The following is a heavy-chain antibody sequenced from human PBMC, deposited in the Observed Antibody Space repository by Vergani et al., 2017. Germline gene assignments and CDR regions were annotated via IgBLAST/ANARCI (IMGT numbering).Heavy chain of an antibody. CDR2: FDPEDGET. J-gene: IGHJ3*02. Sequence: QVQLVQSGAEVKKPGASVKVSCKVSGYTLTELSMHWVRQAPGKGLEWMGGFDPEDGETIYAQKFQGRVTMTEDTSTDTASMELRSLRSEDTAVYYCAIFIAMVRGVGDALDIGGQGTMVTVSS. D-gene: IGHD3-10*01. CDR3: AIFIAMVRGVGDALDI. V-gene: IGHV1-24*01. CDR1: GYTLTELS.